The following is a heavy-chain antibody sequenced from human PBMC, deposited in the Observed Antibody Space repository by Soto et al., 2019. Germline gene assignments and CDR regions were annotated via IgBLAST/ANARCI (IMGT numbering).Heavy chain of an antibody. CDR1: GFTFDDYA. D-gene: IGHD2-15*01. CDR3: AKSIEVVVAAAPSFDY. V-gene: IGHV3-9*01. J-gene: IGHJ4*02. Sequence: EVQLVESGGGLVQPGRSLRLSCAASGFTFDDYAMHWVRQAPGKGLEWVLGISWNSGSIGYADSVKGRFSITRDNXKXXLYLQMNRLRAEDTALYYCAKSIEVVVAAAPSFDYWGQGTLVTVSS. CDR2: ISWNSGSI.